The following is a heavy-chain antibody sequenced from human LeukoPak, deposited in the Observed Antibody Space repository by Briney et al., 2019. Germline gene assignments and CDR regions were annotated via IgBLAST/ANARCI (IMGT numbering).Heavy chain of an antibody. CDR1: GYTFTSYA. Sequence: ASVKVSCKASGYTFTSYAMNWVRQAPGQGLEWMGWINTNTGNPTYAQGFTGRFVFSLDTSVSTAYLQISSLKAEDTAVYYCARGPIAAAGRTYYYYYYMDVWGKGTTVTVSS. CDR3: ARGPIAAAGRTYYYYYYMDV. V-gene: IGHV7-4-1*02. J-gene: IGHJ6*03. CDR2: INTNTGNP. D-gene: IGHD6-13*01.